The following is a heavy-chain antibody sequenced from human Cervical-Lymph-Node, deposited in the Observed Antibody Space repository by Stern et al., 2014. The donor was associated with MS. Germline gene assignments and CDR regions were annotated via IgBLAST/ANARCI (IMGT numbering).Heavy chain of an antibody. J-gene: IGHJ4*02. CDR1: GFTFRNYT. Sequence: EDPLVESGGGLVKPGGSLRLSCAVSGFTFRNYTMNWVRQAPGKGLEWVSSIYSTSTYIYYADSVKGRFTISRDNAKNSLYLQMNSLRVEDTAIYYCTRARRGFDYWGQGTLVTVSS. CDR3: TRARRGFDY. CDR2: IYSTSTYI. V-gene: IGHV3-21*01.